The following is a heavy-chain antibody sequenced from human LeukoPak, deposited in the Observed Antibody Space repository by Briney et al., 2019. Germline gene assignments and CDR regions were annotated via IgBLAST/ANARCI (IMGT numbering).Heavy chain of an antibody. D-gene: IGHD3-9*01. CDR3: ARVYDILTGYYGMDV. CDR1: GGSISSYY. Sequence: PSETLSLTCTVSGGSISSYYWSWIRQPPGKGLEWIGYIYYSGSTNYNPSLKSRVTISVDTSKNQFSLKLSSVTAADTAVYYCARVYDILTGYYGMDVWGQGTTVTVSS. CDR2: IYYSGST. J-gene: IGHJ6*02. V-gene: IGHV4-59*01.